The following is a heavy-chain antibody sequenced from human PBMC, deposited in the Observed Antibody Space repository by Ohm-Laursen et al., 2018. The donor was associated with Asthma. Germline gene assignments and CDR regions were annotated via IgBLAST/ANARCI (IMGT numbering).Heavy chain of an antibody. CDR1: GFTFSLYA. J-gene: IGHJ6*02. CDR2: IKSKTDGGTT. Sequence: SLRLSCAASGFTFSLYAINWVRQAPEKGLEWVGRIKSKTDGGTTDYAAPVKGRFTISRDDSKNTLYLQMNSLKTEDTAVYYCTTYEGSIAARPYYYHGMDVWGQGTTVTVSS. D-gene: IGHD6-6*01. V-gene: IGHV3-15*01. CDR3: TTYEGSIAARPYYYHGMDV.